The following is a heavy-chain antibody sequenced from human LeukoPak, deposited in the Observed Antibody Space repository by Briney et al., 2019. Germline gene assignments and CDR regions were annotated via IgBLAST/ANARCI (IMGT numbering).Heavy chain of an antibody. V-gene: IGHV3-30*02. J-gene: IGHJ6*03. CDR2: IRYDGSNK. Sequence: GGSLRLSCAASGFTLSSYGMHWVRQAPGKGLEWVAFIRYDGSNKYYTDSVKGRFTISRDNSKNTLYLQMNSLRAEDTAVYYCAKVAEQWLDKSYYYYYYMDVWGKGTTVTVSS. D-gene: IGHD6-19*01. CDR3: AKVAEQWLDKSYYYYYYMDV. CDR1: GFTLSSYG.